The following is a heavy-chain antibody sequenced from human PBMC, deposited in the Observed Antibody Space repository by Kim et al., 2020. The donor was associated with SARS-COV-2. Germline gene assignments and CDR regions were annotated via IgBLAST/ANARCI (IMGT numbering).Heavy chain of an antibody. J-gene: IGHJ4*02. D-gene: IGHD6-13*01. Sequence: SETLSLTCTVSGASISNYYWSWIRQPAGKGLELIGRIYASGSINYNPALMSRVTMSVDTSTNQFSLKLSSVTAADTAIFYCARESRSTAGTVEYWGQGTL. CDR2: IYASGSI. CDR1: GASISNYY. CDR3: ARESRSTAGTVEY. V-gene: IGHV4-4*07.